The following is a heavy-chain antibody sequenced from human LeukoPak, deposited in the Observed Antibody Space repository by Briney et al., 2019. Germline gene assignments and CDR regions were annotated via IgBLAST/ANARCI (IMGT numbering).Heavy chain of an antibody. J-gene: IGHJ5*02. CDR1: EFSVGSNY. Sequence: GGSLRLSCAASEFSVGSNYMTWVRQAPGKGLEWVSAISGSGGSTYYADSVKGRFTISRDNSKNTLYLQMNSLRAEDTAVYYCAKKVWAVTLLSWFDPWGQGTLVTVSS. CDR3: AKKVWAVTLLSWFDP. D-gene: IGHD4-17*01. CDR2: ISGSGGST. V-gene: IGHV3-23*01.